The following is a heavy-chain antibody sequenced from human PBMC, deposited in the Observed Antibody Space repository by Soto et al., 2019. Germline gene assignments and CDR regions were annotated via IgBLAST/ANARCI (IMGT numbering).Heavy chain of an antibody. Sequence: EVQLVESGGGLVQPGGSLRLSCAASGITVSSNYMSWVRQARGKGLERVSVIYSGGSTYYADSVKGRFTISRHNSKNTLYLQMNSPRAEATAVYYCARGGDSPWSGFDPWGQGPRVTVSA. D-gene: IGHD2-8*01. CDR3: ARGGDSPWSGFDP. CDR2: IYSGGST. CDR1: GITVSSNY. J-gene: IGHJ5*02. V-gene: IGHV3-53*04.